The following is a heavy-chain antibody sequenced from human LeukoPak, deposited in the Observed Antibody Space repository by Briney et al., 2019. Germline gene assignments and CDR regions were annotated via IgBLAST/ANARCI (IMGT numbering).Heavy chain of an antibody. CDR2: ISSSSSTI. D-gene: IGHD4-17*01. V-gene: IGHV3-48*04. CDR3: AKDRSWNGDYEFDY. CDR1: GLTFSSYR. Sequence: PGGSLRLSCAASGLTFSSYRMNWVRQAPGKGLEGVSYISSSSSTIYYADSVKGRFTISRDNAKNSLYLQMNSLRAEDMALYYCAKDRSWNGDYEFDYWGQGTLVTVSS. J-gene: IGHJ4*02.